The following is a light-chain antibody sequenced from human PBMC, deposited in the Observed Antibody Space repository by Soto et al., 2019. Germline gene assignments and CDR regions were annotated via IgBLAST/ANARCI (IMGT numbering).Light chain of an antibody. CDR2: VNSDGSH. J-gene: IGLJ2*01. CDR1: NGYSNYA. Sequence: QPVLTQSPPASASLGGSVKLTCTLDNGYSNYAIAWHQQQPEKGPRYLMKVNSDGSHSKGDGIPDRFSGSSSGAERYLTISSLQSEDEADYYCQTWGTGVDVVFGGGTQLTVL. CDR3: QTWGTGVDVV. V-gene: IGLV4-69*02.